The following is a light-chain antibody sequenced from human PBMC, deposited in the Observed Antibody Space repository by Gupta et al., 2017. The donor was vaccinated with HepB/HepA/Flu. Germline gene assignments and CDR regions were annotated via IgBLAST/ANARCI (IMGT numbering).Light chain of an antibody. Sequence: EIVMTQSPDILSVSPGENATLSCRASQSVRTNLAWYQQSPGRTPRLLIYGASTRATNIPTRFSGSGSGTEFTLTISSLRSEDFAVYYCQQYDEWWTFGQGTKVEVK. CDR1: QSVRTN. CDR3: QQYDEWWT. J-gene: IGKJ1*01. CDR2: GAS. V-gene: IGKV3-15*01.